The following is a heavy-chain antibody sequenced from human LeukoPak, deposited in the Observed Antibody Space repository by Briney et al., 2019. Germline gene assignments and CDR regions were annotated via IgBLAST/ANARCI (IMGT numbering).Heavy chain of an antibody. J-gene: IGHJ4*02. CDR1: GFTFSSYA. CDR3: AKSYDSSGYYSSY. CDR2: ISGSGGST. Sequence: PGGSLRLSCAASGFTFSSYAMSWVRQAPGKGLEWVSAISGSGGSTYYADSVKGRFTISRDNSKNTLYLQMNGLRAEDTAVYYCAKSYDSSGYYSSYWGQGTLVTVSS. D-gene: IGHD3-22*01. V-gene: IGHV3-23*01.